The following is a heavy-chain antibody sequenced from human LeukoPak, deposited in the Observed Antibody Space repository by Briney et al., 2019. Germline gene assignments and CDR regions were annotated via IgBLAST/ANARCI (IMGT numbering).Heavy chain of an antibody. CDR3: AHRKRTETG. V-gene: IGHV2-5*02. CDR2: IDWDEEK. Sequence: SGPTLSHPSQPLTLTFTFSGLSRRTRGGGVGWIRQPPEKALEWLTLIDWDEEKRYSPSRKSRLTITKDTSKNQVVLTMTNMDPVDTATYYCAHRKRTETGWGQGTLVTVSS. D-gene: IGHD1-14*01. CDR1: GLSRRTRGGG. J-gene: IGHJ4*02.